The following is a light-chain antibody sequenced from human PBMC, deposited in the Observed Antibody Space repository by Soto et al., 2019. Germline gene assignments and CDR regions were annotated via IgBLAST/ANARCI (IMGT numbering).Light chain of an antibody. CDR3: QQYGSSLIT. Sequence: DIQMTQSPSSLSAYLGDRVTITCRASQGISNYLAWYQQKPGRLPKLLLFGASTLQSGVPARFSGSGSGTDFTLTISRLEPEDFAVYYCQQYGSSLITFGQGTRLEIK. V-gene: IGKV1-27*01. J-gene: IGKJ5*01. CDR2: GAS. CDR1: QGISNY.